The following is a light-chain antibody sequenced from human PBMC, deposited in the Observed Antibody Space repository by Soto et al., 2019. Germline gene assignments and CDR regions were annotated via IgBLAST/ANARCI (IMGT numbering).Light chain of an antibody. CDR3: KQYSTYWT. V-gene: IGKV1-5*01. CDR2: DAS. CDR1: QSISSW. Sequence: DIQMPQSHSTLSASVGARLPITGRASQSISSWLAWYQQKPGKAPKLLIYDASSLESGVPSRFSGSGSGTEFTLTISSLQPDDFATYYCKQYSTYWTFGQGTKVDI. J-gene: IGKJ1*01.